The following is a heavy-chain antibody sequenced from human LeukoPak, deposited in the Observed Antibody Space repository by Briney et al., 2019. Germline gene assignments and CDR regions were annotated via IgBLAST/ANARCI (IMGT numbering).Heavy chain of an antibody. J-gene: IGHJ6*02. D-gene: IGHD3-22*01. CDR1: GFTFRSYT. CDR2: ISGSGGST. CDR3: AKVGYYYDSSGYYSVYYYYYGVDV. V-gene: IGHV3-23*01. Sequence: GGSLRLSCAASGFTFRSYTMKWVRQAPGKGLEWVSAISGSGGSTYYADSVKGRFTISRDNSKNTLYLQMNSLRAEDTAVYYCAKVGYYYDSSGYYSVYYYYYGVDVWGQGTTVTVSS.